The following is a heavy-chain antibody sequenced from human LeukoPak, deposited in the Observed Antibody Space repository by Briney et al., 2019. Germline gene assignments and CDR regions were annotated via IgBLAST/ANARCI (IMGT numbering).Heavy chain of an antibody. CDR2: IKQDGSEK. J-gene: IGHJ4*02. Sequence: GGSLRLSCAASGFTFSSYWMSWVRQAPGKGLEWVANIKQDGSEKYYVDSVKGRFTISRDNAKNSLYLQMNSLRAEDTAVYYCARGMGWFGELLPYYFDYWGQGTLVTVSS. CDR1: GFTFSSYW. CDR3: ARGMGWFGELLPYYFDY. D-gene: IGHD3-10*01. V-gene: IGHV3-7*04.